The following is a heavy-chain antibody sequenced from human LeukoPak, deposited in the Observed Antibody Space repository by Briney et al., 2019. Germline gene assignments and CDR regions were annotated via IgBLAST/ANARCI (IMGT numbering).Heavy chain of an antibody. D-gene: IGHD2-8*02. CDR2: IFPSGGEI. J-gene: IGHJ4*02. CDR3: ATYRQVLLPFES. Sequence: GGSLRLSCAASGFTFSTFVMIWVRQPPGKGLEWVSSIFPSGGEIHYADPVRGRFTISSDHSKSTLSLQMNSLRAEDTAIYYCATYRQVLLPFESWGQGTLVTVSS. CDR1: GFTFSTFV. V-gene: IGHV3-23*01.